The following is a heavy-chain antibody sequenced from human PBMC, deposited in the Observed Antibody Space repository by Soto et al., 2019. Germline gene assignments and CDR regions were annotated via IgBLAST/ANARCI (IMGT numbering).Heavy chain of an antibody. CDR2: IYYSGST. CDR1: GGSISSSSYY. Sequence: SETLSLTCTVSGGSISSSSYYWGWIRQPPGKGLEWIGSIYYSGSTYYNPSLKSRVTISVDTSKNQFSLKLSSVTAADTAVYYCARYCSGGSCQQYNWFDPWGQGTLVTVSS. CDR3: ARYCSGGSCQQYNWFDP. D-gene: IGHD2-15*01. J-gene: IGHJ5*02. V-gene: IGHV4-39*01.